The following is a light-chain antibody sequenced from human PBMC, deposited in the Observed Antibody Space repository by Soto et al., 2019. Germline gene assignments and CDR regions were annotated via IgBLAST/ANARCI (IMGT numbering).Light chain of an antibody. J-gene: IGKJ4*01. V-gene: IGKV3-15*01. CDR2: GTS. Sequence: ELVMTQSPATLSVSPGEIATLSFSASQSFISNVAFYQQKPGQAPRLLIYGTSTRVTGIPARFSGSGSGTEFTLTISSLQSEDFAVYYCQQYYNWPLTFGGGTKVDIK. CDR1: QSFISN. CDR3: QQYYNWPLT.